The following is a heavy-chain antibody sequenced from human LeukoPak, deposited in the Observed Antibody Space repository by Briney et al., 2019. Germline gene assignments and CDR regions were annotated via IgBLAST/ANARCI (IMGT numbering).Heavy chain of an antibody. Sequence: SETLSLTCTVSGDSISGSSYYWCWIRQPPGKGLEWIGSIHYSGSTQYNPSLKSRVSTSVDTSKNTFSLKLTSVSAADTAVYYCARVFGGYSYGYRRGNDAFDIWGQGTMVTVSS. V-gene: IGHV4-39*01. D-gene: IGHD5-18*01. J-gene: IGHJ3*02. CDR3: ARVFGGYSYGYRRGNDAFDI. CDR2: IHYSGST. CDR1: GDSISGSSYY.